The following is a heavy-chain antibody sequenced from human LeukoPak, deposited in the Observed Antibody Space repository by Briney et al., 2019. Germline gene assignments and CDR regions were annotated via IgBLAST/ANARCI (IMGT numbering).Heavy chain of an antibody. Sequence: PSETLSLTCTVSGGSISSYYWSWIRQPPGKGLEWIGNIYNSESTNYNPSLKSRVTISVDTSKNQLSLKLSSVTAADTAVYYCARHWETSSWYVDYWGQGTLVTVSS. J-gene: IGHJ4*02. D-gene: IGHD6-13*01. CDR2: IYNSEST. CDR1: GGSISSYY. CDR3: ARHWETSSWYVDY. V-gene: IGHV4-59*08.